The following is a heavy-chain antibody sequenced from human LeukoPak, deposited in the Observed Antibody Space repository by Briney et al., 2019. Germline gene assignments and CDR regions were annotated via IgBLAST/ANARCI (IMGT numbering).Heavy chain of an antibody. D-gene: IGHD4-17*01. V-gene: IGHV4-4*07. CDR2: IYTSGST. CDR1: GXSINSYY. Sequence: PSETLSLTCTVSGXSINSYYGSWIRQPAGKGLEWIARIYTSGSTNYNPSLKSRVTMSVDTSKNQFSLKLSSVTAADTAVYYCARGVTTVTVDYWGQGTLVTVSS. J-gene: IGHJ4*02. CDR3: ARGVTTVTVDY.